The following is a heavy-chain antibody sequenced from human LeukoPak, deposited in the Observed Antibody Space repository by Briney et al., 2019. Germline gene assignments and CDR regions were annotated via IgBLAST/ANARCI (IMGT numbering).Heavy chain of an antibody. Sequence: PGGSLRLSCAASGFTFSSYSMNWVRQAPGKGLEWVSYISSSSSTIYYADSVKGRFTISRDNAKISLYLQMNSLRAEDTAVYYCARVPLVLPFVVSWGQGTLVTVSS. D-gene: IGHD3-3*01. V-gene: IGHV3-48*01. J-gene: IGHJ5*02. CDR3: ARVPLVLPFVVS. CDR2: ISSSSSTI. CDR1: GFTFSSYS.